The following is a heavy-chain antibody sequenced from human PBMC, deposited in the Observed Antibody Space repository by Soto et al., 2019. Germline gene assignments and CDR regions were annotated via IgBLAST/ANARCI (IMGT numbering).Heavy chain of an antibody. CDR1: GASVTSGLYY. J-gene: IGHJ5*02. CDR2: IYDGGGS. CDR3: ARADGREFDYDDVWGTRGDWFDP. V-gene: IGHV4-61*01. Sequence: QVQLQESGPGLVKPAETLSLTCSVSGASVTSGLYYWTWIRQPPGRGLEWMGFIYDGGGSNYSPSLRGRVTMSVDSSKNQSSLNLTSVTAADTAVYYCARADGREFDYDDVWGTRGDWFDPWGQGTLVTVSS. D-gene: IGHD3-16*01.